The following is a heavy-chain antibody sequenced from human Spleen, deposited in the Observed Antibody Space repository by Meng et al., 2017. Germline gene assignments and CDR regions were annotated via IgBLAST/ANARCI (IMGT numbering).Heavy chain of an antibody. D-gene: IGHD3-22*01. CDR2: ISGYNGDT. Sequence: QVQLVQSGAEVKKPGSSEKVSCEASGGTFSTYNFNWVRQAPGQGPEWMGWISGYNGDTHYAQKLQGRVTMTTDTSTSTVYMELRSLRSDDTAVYYCARDMTVVHYGGHPHFDYWGQGTLVTVSS. J-gene: IGHJ4*02. CDR1: GGTFSTYN. CDR3: ARDMTVVHYGGHPHFDY. V-gene: IGHV1-18*01.